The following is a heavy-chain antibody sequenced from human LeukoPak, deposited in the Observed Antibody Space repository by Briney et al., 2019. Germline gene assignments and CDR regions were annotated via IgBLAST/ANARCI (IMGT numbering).Heavy chain of an antibody. CDR1: GGSINSYY. Sequence: SETLSLTCTVSGGSINSYYWSWIRQPPGKGLECIGYIHYTGSTYYNPSLKSRVTISVDTSKNQFSLKLSSVTAADTAVYYCARAFDYDSSGYYWDYWGQGTLVTVSS. CDR3: ARAFDYDSSGYYWDY. CDR2: IHYTGST. J-gene: IGHJ4*02. D-gene: IGHD3-22*01. V-gene: IGHV4-59*12.